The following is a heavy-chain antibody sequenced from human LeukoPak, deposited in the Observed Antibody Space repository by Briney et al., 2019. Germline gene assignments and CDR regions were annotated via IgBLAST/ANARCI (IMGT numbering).Heavy chain of an antibody. D-gene: IGHD1-1*01. CDR3: ARDWGTTGAFGWMFDY. V-gene: IGHV3-33*01. Sequence: GGSLRLSYEGSGFTFSTNGMHGVRQAPGKGLEGVAIIWHDGSDRYYAESVKGRFTISRDNSKNTVYLQMNNLRVEDTALYYCARDWGTTGAFGWMFDYWGQGALVTVSP. J-gene: IGHJ4*02. CDR1: GFTFSTNG. CDR2: IWHDGSDR.